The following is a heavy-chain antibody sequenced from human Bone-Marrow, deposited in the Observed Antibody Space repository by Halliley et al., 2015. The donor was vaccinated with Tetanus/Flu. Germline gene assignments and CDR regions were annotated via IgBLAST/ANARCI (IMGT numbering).Heavy chain of an antibody. J-gene: IGHJ3*02. CDR2: IYYSGNT. D-gene: IGHD2-15*01. V-gene: IGHV4-59*08. CDR1: GGSIRSDY. CDR3: ARHCSGNSCYTDAFDI. Sequence: TLSLTCTVSGGSIRSDYWSWIRQPPGKGLEWIGYIYYSGNTNYNPSLKTRVTLSVDTSKKQFSLKLTSVTAADTAVYYCARHCSGNSCYTDAFDIWGQGTVVTVSS.